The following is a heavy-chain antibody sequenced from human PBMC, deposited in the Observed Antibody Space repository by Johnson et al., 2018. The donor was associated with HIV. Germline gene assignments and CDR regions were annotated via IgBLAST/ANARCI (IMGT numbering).Heavy chain of an antibody. D-gene: IGHD4-17*01. CDR3: ARAMTTVSTWAFDI. Sequence: QVQLVESGGGVVQPGRSLRLSCAASGFTFSSYAMHWVRQAPGKGLEWVAVISYDGSNKYYADSVKGRFTISRDNSKNTLYLQMNSLRAEDTAVYYCARAMTTVSTWAFDIWGQGTMVTVYS. V-gene: IGHV3-30-3*01. J-gene: IGHJ3*02. CDR1: GFTFSSYA. CDR2: ISYDGSNK.